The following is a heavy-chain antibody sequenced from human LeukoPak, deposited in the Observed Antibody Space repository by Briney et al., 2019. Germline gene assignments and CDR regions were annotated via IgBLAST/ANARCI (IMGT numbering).Heavy chain of an antibody. CDR2: INPNSGGT. CDR3: ARGLGYCSGGSCYNWFDP. CDR1: GYTFTVYY. D-gene: IGHD2-15*01. V-gene: IGHV1-2*02. J-gene: IGHJ5*02. Sequence: ASVTVSFKASGYTFTVYYMHWVRQAPGQGLEWMGWINPNSGGTNYAQKFQGRVTMTRDTSISTAYMELSRLRSDDTAVYYCARGLGYCSGGSCYNWFDPWGQGTLVTVSS.